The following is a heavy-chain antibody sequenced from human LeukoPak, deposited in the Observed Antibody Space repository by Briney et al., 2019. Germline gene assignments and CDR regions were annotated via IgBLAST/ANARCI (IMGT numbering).Heavy chain of an antibody. CDR3: VRDRGTYRPIDY. D-gene: IGHD1-26*01. CDR2: IRYDGSNK. V-gene: IGHV3-30*02. Sequence: GGSLRLSCAASGFTFSSYGMHWVRQAPGKGLEWVAFIRYDGSNKYNADSVKGRFTISRDNSKNTLYLQMNSLRAEDTAIYYCVRDRGTYRPIDYWGQGTLVTVSS. J-gene: IGHJ4*02. CDR1: GFTFSSYG.